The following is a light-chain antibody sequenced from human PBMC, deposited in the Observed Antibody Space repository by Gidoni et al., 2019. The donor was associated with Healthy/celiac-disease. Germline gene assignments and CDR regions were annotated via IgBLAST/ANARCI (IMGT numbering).Light chain of an antibody. J-gene: IGKJ1*01. Sequence: DIQMTQSPSTLSASVGDRVTITCRASQSISSWLAWYQQKPGKAPKRLIYKESSLESGVPSRFSGSGSGTEFTLTISSLQPDDFATYYCQQYNSYSRTFGQGTKVEIK. CDR2: KES. CDR3: QQYNSYSRT. CDR1: QSISSW. V-gene: IGKV1-5*03.